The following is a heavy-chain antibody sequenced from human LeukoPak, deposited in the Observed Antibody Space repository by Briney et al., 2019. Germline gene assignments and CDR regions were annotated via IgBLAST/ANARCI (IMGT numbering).Heavy chain of an antibody. CDR1: GYTFTGYY. CDR2: INPSIGGT. J-gene: IGHJ5*02. Sequence: APVKVSCKASGYTFTGYYLHWVRQAPGQGLEWMGWINPSIGGTNYAPKFQGRVTMARDTSITTAYMDLSSLTPDDTAVYYCAKSNYGGQGAGDNWFDPWGQGTLVTVSS. CDR3: AKSNYGGQGAGDNWFDP. V-gene: IGHV1-2*02. D-gene: IGHD4-23*01.